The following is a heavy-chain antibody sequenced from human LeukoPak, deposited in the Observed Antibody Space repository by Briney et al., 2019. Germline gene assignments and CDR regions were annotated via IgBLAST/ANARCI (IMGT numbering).Heavy chain of an antibody. CDR2: IYYSGTT. J-gene: IGHJ4*02. V-gene: IGHV4-59*12. CDR1: GGSISSYY. CDR3: ARIAGYFHDY. Sequence: SETLSLTGTVSGGSISSYYWSWIRQPPGKGLEWIGYIYYSGTTNYNPSLKSRVTISVDTSKNQFSLKLSSVTAADTAVYYCARIAGYFHDYWGQGTLVTVSS. D-gene: IGHD2-15*01.